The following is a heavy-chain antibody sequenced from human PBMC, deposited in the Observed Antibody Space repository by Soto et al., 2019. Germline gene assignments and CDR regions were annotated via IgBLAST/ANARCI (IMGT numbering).Heavy chain of an antibody. CDR2: INPSGGST. J-gene: IGHJ4*02. CDR3: ARGSSLALAY. D-gene: IGHD3-3*02. V-gene: IGHV1-46*01. CDR1: GYTFTDYY. Sequence: QVQLVQSGAEVKKPGASVKVSCKASGYTFTDYYMHWVRQAPGQGLEWMGMINPSGGSTTYVQKFQGRVNMTRATSTSTVDMDLSSLRSEDTAVYYCARGSSLALAYWGQGTLVTVSS.